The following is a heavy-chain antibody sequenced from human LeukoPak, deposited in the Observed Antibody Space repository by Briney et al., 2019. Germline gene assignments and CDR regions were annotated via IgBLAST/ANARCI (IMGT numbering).Heavy chain of an antibody. J-gene: IGHJ4*02. V-gene: IGHV3-11*04. CDR3: ARDHYYDSSGYLGY. D-gene: IGHD3-22*01. Sequence: PGGSLRLSRAATGFSFRDRYMSWIRQAPGKGMEWVAYISPNSDNIHYADSVKGRFTISRDNAKNSLFLQVNSLRAEDTAVYYCARDHYYDSSGYLGYWGQGTLVTVSS. CDR2: ISPNSDNI. CDR1: GFSFRDRY.